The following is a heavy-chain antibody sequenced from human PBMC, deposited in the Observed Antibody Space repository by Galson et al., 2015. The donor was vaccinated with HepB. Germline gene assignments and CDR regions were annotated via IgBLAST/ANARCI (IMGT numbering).Heavy chain of an antibody. CDR2: ISYDGSNK. J-gene: IGHJ4*02. D-gene: IGHD4-17*01. CDR3: ARDFSATVTYYFDY. Sequence: SLRLSCAASGFTFSSYAMHWVRQAPGKGLEWVAVISYDGSNKYYADSVKGRFTISRDNSKNTLYLQMNSLRAEDTAVYYCARDFSATVTYYFDYWGQGTLVTVSS. CDR1: GFTFSSYA. V-gene: IGHV3-30-3*01.